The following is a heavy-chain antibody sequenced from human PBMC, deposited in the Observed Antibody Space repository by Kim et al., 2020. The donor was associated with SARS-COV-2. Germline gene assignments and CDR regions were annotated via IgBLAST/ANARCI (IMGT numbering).Heavy chain of an antibody. J-gene: IGHJ6*01. CDR3: ARDSLTYSSGWYPYYGM. D-gene: IGHD6-19*01. CDR2: ISYDGSNK. Sequence: GGSLRLSCAASGFTFSSYAMHWVRQAPGKGLEWVAVISYDGSNKYYADSVKGRFTISRDNSKNTLYLQMNSLRAEDTAVYYCARDSLTYSSGWYPYYGM. V-gene: IGHV3-30*04. CDR1: GFTFSSYA.